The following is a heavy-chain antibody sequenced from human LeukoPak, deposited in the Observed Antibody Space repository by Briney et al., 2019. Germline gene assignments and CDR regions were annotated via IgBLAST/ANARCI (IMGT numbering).Heavy chain of an antibody. CDR1: GFTFSSYT. CDR2: ISASGGTT. Sequence: GGSLRLSCAASGFTFSSYTMSWVRQVPGKGREWVAAISASGGTTYYADSVKGRFTSSREHSTNKPYLQMNSLRAEDTAVYYCAGGGSGWYPDYWGQGPLVTVSS. CDR3: AGGGSGWYPDY. J-gene: IGHJ4*02. V-gene: IGHV3-23*01. D-gene: IGHD6-19*01.